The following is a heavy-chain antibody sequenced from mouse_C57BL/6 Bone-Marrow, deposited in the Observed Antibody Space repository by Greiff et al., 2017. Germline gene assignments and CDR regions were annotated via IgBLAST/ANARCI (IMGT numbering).Heavy chain of an antibody. Sequence: EVKLLESGGGLVKPGGSLKLSCAASGFTFSSYAMSWVRQTPEKRLEWVATFSDGGSYTDYPDNVKGRFTISRDNAKNNLYLHMSHLTSEDTAMYYCASDSQIYDGYYGYCDVWGTGTAVTVSS. D-gene: IGHD2-3*01. CDR2: FSDGGSYT. CDR1: GFTFSSYA. J-gene: IGHJ1*03. CDR3: ASDSQIYDGYYGYCDV. V-gene: IGHV5-4*03.